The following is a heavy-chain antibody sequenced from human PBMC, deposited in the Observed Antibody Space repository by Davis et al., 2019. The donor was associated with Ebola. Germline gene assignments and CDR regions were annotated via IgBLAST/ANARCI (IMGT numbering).Heavy chain of an antibody. Sequence: ASVKVSCKASGYTFTSYGISWVRQAPGQGLEWMGWISAYNGNTNYAQKFQGRVTITRDTSASTAYMELSSLRSEDTAVYYCARRACSGGSCYSSYYGMDVWGQGTTVTVSS. CDR1: GYTFTSYG. D-gene: IGHD2-15*01. J-gene: IGHJ6*02. CDR2: ISAYNGNT. CDR3: ARRACSGGSCYSSYYGMDV. V-gene: IGHV1-18*01.